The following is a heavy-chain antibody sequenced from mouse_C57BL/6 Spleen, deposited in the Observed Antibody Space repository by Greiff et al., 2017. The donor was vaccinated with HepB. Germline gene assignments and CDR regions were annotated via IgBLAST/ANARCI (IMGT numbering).Heavy chain of an antibody. Sequence: EVQLVESGGGLVKPGGSLKLSCAASGFTFSSYAMSWVRQTPEKRLEWVATISDGGSYTYYPDNVKGRFTISRDNAKNNLYLQMSHLKSEDTAMYDCAREAGQGYFDYWGQGTTLTVSS. CDR2: ISDGGSYT. J-gene: IGHJ2*01. V-gene: IGHV5-4*01. CDR3: AREAGQGYFDY. CDR1: GFTFSSYA.